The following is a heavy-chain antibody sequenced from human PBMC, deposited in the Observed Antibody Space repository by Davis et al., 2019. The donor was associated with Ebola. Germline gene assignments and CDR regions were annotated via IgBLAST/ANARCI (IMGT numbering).Heavy chain of an antibody. CDR3: ASEGMVQNPYNWFDP. Sequence: PSETLSLTCTVSGGSISSYYWSWIRQPPGKGLEWIGYIYYSGSTNYNPSLKSRVTISVDTSKNQFSLKLSSVTAADTAVYYCASEGMVQNPYNWFDPWGQGTLVTVSS. J-gene: IGHJ5*02. D-gene: IGHD3-10*01. CDR1: GGSISSYY. CDR2: IYYSGST. V-gene: IGHV4-59*08.